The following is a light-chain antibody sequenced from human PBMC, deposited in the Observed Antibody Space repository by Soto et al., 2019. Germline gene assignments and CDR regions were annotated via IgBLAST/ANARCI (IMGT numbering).Light chain of an antibody. J-gene: IGLJ1*01. Sequence: QSALTQPASVSGSPGQSITISCTGSSSDVGGYNYVSWYQQHPGKAPKLMIYEVSNRPSGISNRFSGSKSGNTASLTLSGLQAEAEADYYYSSYSSSSTFVFGTGTKLTVL. CDR2: EVS. CDR3: SSYSSSSTFV. V-gene: IGLV2-14*01. CDR1: SSDVGGYNY.